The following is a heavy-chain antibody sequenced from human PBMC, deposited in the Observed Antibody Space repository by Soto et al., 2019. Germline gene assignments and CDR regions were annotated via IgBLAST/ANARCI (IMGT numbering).Heavy chain of an antibody. Sequence: GGSLRLSCAASGFTSSDHYMDWVRQAPGKGLEWVGRTRDKANTYTTEYAAFVKGRFTISRDVSKNSLYLQMNSLKTEDTAMYYCARESSRSCSGGSCYSIDAFDIWGQGTMVTVSS. D-gene: IGHD2-15*01. V-gene: IGHV3-72*01. CDR1: GFTSSDHY. CDR3: ARESSRSCSGGSCYSIDAFDI. CDR2: TRDKANTYTT. J-gene: IGHJ3*02.